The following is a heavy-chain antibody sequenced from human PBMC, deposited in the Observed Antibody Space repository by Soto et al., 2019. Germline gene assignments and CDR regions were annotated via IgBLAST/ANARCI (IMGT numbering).Heavy chain of an antibody. V-gene: IGHV1-69*06. CDR3: ARGGTPYYYDSSGYYVDY. CDR1: GGTFSSYA. J-gene: IGHJ4*02. Sequence: QVQLVQSGAEVKKPGSSVKVSCKASGGTFSSYAISWVRQAPGQGLEWMGGIIPIFGTANYAQKFQGRVTITADKSTSTAYMELSSLRSEDTAVYYCARGGTPYYYDSSGYYVDYWGQGTLVTVSS. CDR2: IIPIFGTA. D-gene: IGHD3-22*01.